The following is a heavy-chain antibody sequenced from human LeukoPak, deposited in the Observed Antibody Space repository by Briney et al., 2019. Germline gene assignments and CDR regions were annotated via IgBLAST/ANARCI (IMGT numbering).Heavy chain of an antibody. CDR2: IYYSGST. V-gene: IGHV4-39*01. CDR1: GGSISSSSYY. CDR3: AGSISSIVGVWDDAFDI. Sequence: PSETLSLACTVSGGSISSSSYYWGGIRQPPGKGMEGIGSIYYSGSTYYNPSLKSRVTISVDTSKNQFSLKLSSVTAADTAVYYCAGSISSIVGVWDDAFDIWGQGTMVTVSS. J-gene: IGHJ3*02. D-gene: IGHD3-22*01.